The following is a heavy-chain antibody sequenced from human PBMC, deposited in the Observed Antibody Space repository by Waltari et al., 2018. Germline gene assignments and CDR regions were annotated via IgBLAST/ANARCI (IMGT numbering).Heavy chain of an antibody. CDR2: IDSSGKST. V-gene: IGHV3-23*05. D-gene: IGHD3-16*01. CDR1: GFIMDKYE. J-gene: IGHJ4*02. Sequence: EGKLVESGGDLAQPGGSLRLSCVASGFIMDKYEMNWVRQAPGKGLEWVAYIDSSGKSTYYGDSVQGRFTISRDNGQNTMFLQMRDLRAEDSGTYFCTTAMITFGGLGYWGQGTPVTVSS. CDR3: TTAMITFGGLGY.